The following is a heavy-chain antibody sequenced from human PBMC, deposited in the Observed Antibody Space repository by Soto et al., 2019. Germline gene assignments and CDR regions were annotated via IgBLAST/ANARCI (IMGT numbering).Heavy chain of an antibody. CDR3: ARRGCVKGVCYNSYDM. Sequence: QVQLVESGGGVVQPGRSLRLSCAVSGFTFSDFGMHWVLQAPGKGLEWVALIWYHGGNEEYADSVKGRFSISRDNSKNTLYLQMDSLRAEDTAVYYCARRGCVKGVCYNSYDMWGQGTMVTVSS. CDR2: IWYHGGNE. CDR1: GFTFSDFG. J-gene: IGHJ3*02. D-gene: IGHD2-8*01. V-gene: IGHV3-33*03.